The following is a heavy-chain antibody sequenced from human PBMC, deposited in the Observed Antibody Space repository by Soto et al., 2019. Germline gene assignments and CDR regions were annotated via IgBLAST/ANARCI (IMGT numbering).Heavy chain of an antibody. D-gene: IGHD5-18*01. CDR1: GFTFSSYG. CDR2: ISYDGSNK. Sequence: VGSLRLSCAASGFTFSSYGMHWVRQAPGKGLEWVAVISYDGSNKYYADSVKGRFTISRDNSRNTLYLQMNSLRAEDTAVYYCAKDLRSYSSSPPYYYYYGMDVWGQGTTVTVSS. V-gene: IGHV3-30*18. CDR3: AKDLRSYSSSPPYYYYYGMDV. J-gene: IGHJ6*02.